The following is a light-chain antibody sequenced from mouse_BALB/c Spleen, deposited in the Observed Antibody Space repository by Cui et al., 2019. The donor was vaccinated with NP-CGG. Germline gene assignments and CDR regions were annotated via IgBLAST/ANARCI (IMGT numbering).Light chain of an antibody. CDR3: ALWYSNHWV. CDR1: TGAVTNSNY. Sequence: QAVVTQESAPTTSPGETVTLTCRSNTGAVTNSNYANWVQEKPDHLFTGLIGGTNNRAPGVPARFSGSLIGDKAALTITGAQTEDEAIYFCALWYSNHWVFGGGTKLTVL. CDR2: GTN. V-gene: IGLV1*01. J-gene: IGLJ1*01.